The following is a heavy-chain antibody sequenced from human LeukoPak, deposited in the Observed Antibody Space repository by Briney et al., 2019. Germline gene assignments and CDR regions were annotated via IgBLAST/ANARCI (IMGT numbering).Heavy chain of an antibody. CDR1: GGPISSSSYY. CDR3: ARHGDYYDSSGPLDY. D-gene: IGHD3-22*01. J-gene: IGHJ4*02. V-gene: IGHV4-39*01. Sequence: SETLSLTCTVSGGPISSSSYYWGWIRQPPGKGLEWIGSIYYSGSTYYNPSLKSRVTISVDTSKNQFSLKLSSVTAADTAVYYCARHGDYYDSSGPLDYWGQGTLVTVSS. CDR2: IYYSGST.